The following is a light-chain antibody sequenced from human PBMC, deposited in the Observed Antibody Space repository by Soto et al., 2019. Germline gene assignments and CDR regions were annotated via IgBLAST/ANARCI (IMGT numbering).Light chain of an antibody. J-gene: IGLJ1*01. V-gene: IGLV2-11*01. CDR3: CSYASSYTFPYG. Sequence: LTQPRSVSGSPGQSVTISCTGTSSDVGGYNYVSWYQQHPGKAPKLMIYDVSKRPSGVPDRFSGSKSGNTASLTISGLQAEDEADCYCCSYASSYTFPYGFRTGTKVPVL. CDR2: DVS. CDR1: SSDVGGYNY.